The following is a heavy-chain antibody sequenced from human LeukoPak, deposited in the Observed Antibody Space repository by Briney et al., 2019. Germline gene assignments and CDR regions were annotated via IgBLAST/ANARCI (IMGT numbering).Heavy chain of an antibody. J-gene: IGHJ5*02. Sequence: GASVKVSCKASGYTFTSYGISWVRQAPGQRLEWGGWISAYNGNTNYAQKLQGRVTMTTDTSTSTAYMELRSLRSDDTAVYYCASSIAVAGTVWFDPWGQGTLVTVSS. CDR3: ASSIAVAGTVWFDP. CDR2: ISAYNGNT. V-gene: IGHV1-18*01. D-gene: IGHD6-19*01. CDR1: GYTFTSYG.